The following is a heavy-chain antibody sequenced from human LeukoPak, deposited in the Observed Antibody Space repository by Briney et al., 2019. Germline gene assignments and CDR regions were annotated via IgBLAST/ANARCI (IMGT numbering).Heavy chain of an antibody. V-gene: IGHV4-59*01. CDR2: IYYSGST. Sequence: SETLSLTCTVSGGSISSYYWSWIRQPPGKGLEWIGYIYYSGSTNYNPSLKSRVTISVDTSKNQFSLKLSSVTAADTAVYYCAGGMGSSWYFAFDIWGQGTMVTVSS. CDR3: AGGMGSSWYFAFDI. CDR1: GGSISSYY. J-gene: IGHJ3*02. D-gene: IGHD6-13*01.